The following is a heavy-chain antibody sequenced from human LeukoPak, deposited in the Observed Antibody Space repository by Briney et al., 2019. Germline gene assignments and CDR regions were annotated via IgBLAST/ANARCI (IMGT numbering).Heavy chain of an antibody. CDR3: ARSSYSSSSSV. V-gene: IGHV3-7*03. J-gene: IGHJ3*01. D-gene: IGHD6-6*01. Sequence: GGSLRLSCAVSGFTFSGFWMSWSRQAPGKGLEWVASINSDGSEGYYADVVKGRFTIFRDNAKNSLYLQINSLRAEDTAVYYCARSSYSSSSSVWGQGTMVTVSS. CDR2: INSDGSEG. CDR1: GFTFSGFW.